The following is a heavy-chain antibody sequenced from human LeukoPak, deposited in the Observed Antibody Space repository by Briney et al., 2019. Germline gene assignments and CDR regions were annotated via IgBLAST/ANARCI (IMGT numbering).Heavy chain of an antibody. CDR1: GFTFSSYA. Sequence: GRSLRLSCAASGFTFSSYAMHWVRQAPGKGLEWVAVISYDGSNKYYADSVKGRFTISRDNSKNTLYLQMNSLRAEDTAVYYCARASGGSGRNWFDPWGQGTLVTVSS. J-gene: IGHJ5*02. CDR3: ARASGGSGRNWFDP. CDR2: ISYDGSNK. V-gene: IGHV3-30-3*01. D-gene: IGHD3-10*01.